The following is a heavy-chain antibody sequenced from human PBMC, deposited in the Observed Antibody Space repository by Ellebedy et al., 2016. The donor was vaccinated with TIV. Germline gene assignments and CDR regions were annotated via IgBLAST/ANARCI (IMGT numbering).Heavy chain of an antibody. V-gene: IGHV4-34*01. CDR3: ARGPYYYGSGSYPRFDY. CDR2: IYYSGST. D-gene: IGHD3-10*01. J-gene: IGHJ4*02. CDR1: GGSFSGYY. Sequence: SETLSLTXAVYGGSFSGYYWSWIRQPPGKGLEWIGYIYYSGSTYYNPSLKSRVTISVDTSKNQFSLKLSSVTAADTAVYYCARGPYYYGSGSYPRFDYWGQGTLVTVSS.